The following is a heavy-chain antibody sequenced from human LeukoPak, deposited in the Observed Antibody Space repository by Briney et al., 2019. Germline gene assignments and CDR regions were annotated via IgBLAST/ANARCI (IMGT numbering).Heavy chain of an antibody. J-gene: IGHJ5*02. CDR3: AKDRVTDDSSGYFWFDP. V-gene: IGHV3-9*01. D-gene: IGHD3-22*01. CDR1: GFTFDDYA. CDR2: ISWNSGSI. Sequence: SLRLSCAASGFTFDDYAMHWVRQAPGKGLEWVSGISWNSGSIGYADSVKGRFTISRDNAKNSLYLQMNSLRAEDTALYYCAKDRVTDDSSGYFWFDPWGQGTLVTVSS.